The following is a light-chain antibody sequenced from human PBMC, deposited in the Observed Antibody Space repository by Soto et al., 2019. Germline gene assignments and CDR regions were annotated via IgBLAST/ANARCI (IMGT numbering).Light chain of an antibody. J-gene: IGKJ1*01. V-gene: IGKV3-11*01. CDR1: QSVSSY. Sequence: EIVLTQSPATLSLSPGERATLSCRASQSVSSYLAWYQQKPGQAPRLLINDASNRATGIPARFSGSGSGTDFTLTISSLEPEDFAVYYCQQRSNWTFGQGTKVEIK. CDR3: QQRSNWT. CDR2: DAS.